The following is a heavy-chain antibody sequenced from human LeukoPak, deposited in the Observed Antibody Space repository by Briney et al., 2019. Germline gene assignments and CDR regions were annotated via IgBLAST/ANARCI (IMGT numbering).Heavy chain of an antibody. CDR2: ISSSSSYI. Sequence: GGSLRLSCAASGFTFSSYSMNWVRQAPGKGLESVSSISSSSSYIYYADSVKGRFTISRDNAKNSLYLQMNSLRAEDTAVYYCARDPAEYDFWSGYHDYWGQGTLVTVSS. CDR3: ARDPAEYDFWSGYHDY. J-gene: IGHJ4*02. D-gene: IGHD3/OR15-3a*01. CDR1: GFTFSSYS. V-gene: IGHV3-21*01.